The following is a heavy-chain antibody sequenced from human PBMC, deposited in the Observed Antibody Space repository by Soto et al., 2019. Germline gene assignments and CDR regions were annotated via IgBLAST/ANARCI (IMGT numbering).Heavy chain of an antibody. D-gene: IGHD5-18*01. CDR2: VYYSGTT. J-gene: IGHJ4*02. CDR3: ARHYGYTYGPDY. V-gene: IGHV4-59*01. Sequence: SEPLSLTCTVSGGSIVSYYWSWIRQPPGKGLEWIGHVYYSGTTNYNPSLESRVTISVDASKNQFSLRLTSVTAADTAVYYCARHYGYTYGPDYWGQGAQVTVSS. CDR1: GGSIVSYY.